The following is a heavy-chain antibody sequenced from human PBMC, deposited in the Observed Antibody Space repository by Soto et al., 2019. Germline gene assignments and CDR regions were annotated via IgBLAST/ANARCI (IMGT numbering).Heavy chain of an antibody. CDR2: IRSDESNK. D-gene: IGHD3-9*01. J-gene: IGHJ4*02. CDR1: GLTFSTSR. V-gene: IGHV3-30*02. Sequence: GGSLRLSCEAFGLTFSTSRLPRSRQALGQELEWVALIRSDESNKYYRDSVKGRFTISGDNSKNTVYLQMNSLRAEDTAVYYFARVLDTYYCDLGVQGTLVTVAS. CDR3: ARVLDTYYCDL.